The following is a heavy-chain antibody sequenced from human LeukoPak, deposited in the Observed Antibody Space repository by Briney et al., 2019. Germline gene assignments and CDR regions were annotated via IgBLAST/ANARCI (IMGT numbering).Heavy chain of an antibody. CDR2: IKQDGSEK. CDR1: GFTFSSNG. J-gene: IGHJ4*02. V-gene: IGHV3-7*01. D-gene: IGHD2-15*01. CDR3: VRQRRYCSGDSCYQRTFDY. Sequence: GGSLRLSCAASGFTFSSNGMNWVRQAPGKGLEWVANIKQDGSEKSYVGSVTGRFTISRDNAKNSLYMQMNSLRAEDTAVYYCVRQRRYCSGDSCYQRTFDYWGQGTLVTVSS.